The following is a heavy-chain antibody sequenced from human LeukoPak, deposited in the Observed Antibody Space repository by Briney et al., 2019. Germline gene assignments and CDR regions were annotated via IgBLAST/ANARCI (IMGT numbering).Heavy chain of an antibody. CDR2: ISYDGSNK. J-gene: IGHJ1*01. CDR3: AKDIGGGSFEYFQH. V-gene: IGHV3-30-3*01. CDR1: GFTFSSYA. D-gene: IGHD2-15*01. Sequence: GGSLRLSCAASGFTFSSYAMHWVRQAPGKGLEWVAVISYDGSNKYYADSVKGRFTISRDNSKNTLYLQMNSLRAEDTALYYCAKDIGGGSFEYFQHWGQGTLVTVSS.